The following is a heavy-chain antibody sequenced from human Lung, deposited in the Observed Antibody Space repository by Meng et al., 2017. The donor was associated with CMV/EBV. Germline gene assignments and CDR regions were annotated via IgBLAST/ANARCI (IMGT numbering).Heavy chain of an antibody. V-gene: IGHV1-18*01. CDR1: GYTFKRYA. CDR3: ARGRVSYSSSSSLNY. D-gene: IGHD6-6*01. Sequence: QVQLVQSGGAGKRPGASVKVSCKTSGYTFKRYAITWVRQAPGQGLEWMGWINPYNGNTDHAQNLQARLTMTTDTSTSTVYMELGSLRSDDTAVYYCARGRVSYSSSSSLNYWGQGTLVTVSS. CDR2: INPYNGNT. J-gene: IGHJ4*02.